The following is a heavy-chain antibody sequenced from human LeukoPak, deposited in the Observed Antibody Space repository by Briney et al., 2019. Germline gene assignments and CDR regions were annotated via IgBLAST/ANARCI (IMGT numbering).Heavy chain of an antibody. CDR1: GFTFSSYA. Sequence: GGSLRLSCVASGFTFSSYAMSWVRQAPGKGLEWVSAISGSGGSTYYADSVKGRFTISRDNSKNTLYLQMNSLRAEDTAVYYCAKGGMITFGGVIVSLYYYGMDVWGQGTTVTVSS. V-gene: IGHV3-23*01. J-gene: IGHJ6*02. D-gene: IGHD3-16*02. CDR3: AKGGMITFGGVIVSLYYYGMDV. CDR2: ISGSGGST.